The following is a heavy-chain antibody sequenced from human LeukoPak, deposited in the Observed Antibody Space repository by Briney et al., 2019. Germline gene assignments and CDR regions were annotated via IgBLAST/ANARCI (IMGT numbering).Heavy chain of an antibody. V-gene: IGHV3-23*01. CDR2: ITCNGDRT. D-gene: IGHD2-8*01. CDR1: GFTSSNFP. Sequence: GVALRLSCADSGFTSSNFPMSWFRQAPGKGLEWVSFITCNGDRTHYADSVKGRVTTSRDNARNTLYLQMSSRRAVDTAVYYCATAETWANYFQQWGQGTLVSVSS. J-gene: IGHJ1*01. CDR3: ATAETWANYFQQ.